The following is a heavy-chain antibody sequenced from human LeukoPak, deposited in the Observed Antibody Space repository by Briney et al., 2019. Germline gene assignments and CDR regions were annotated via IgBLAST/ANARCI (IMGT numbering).Heavy chain of an antibody. CDR2: ISGSGGST. CDR1: GFTFSSYD. J-gene: IGHJ4*02. CDR3: AKDRDGYSYYFDY. V-gene: IGHV3-23*01. D-gene: IGHD5-24*01. Sequence: GGSLRLSCAASGFTFSSYDTSWVRQAPGKGLEWVSAISGSGGSTYYADSVKGRFTISRDNSKNTLYLQMNSLRAEDTAVYYCAKDRDGYSYYFDYWGQGTLVTVSS.